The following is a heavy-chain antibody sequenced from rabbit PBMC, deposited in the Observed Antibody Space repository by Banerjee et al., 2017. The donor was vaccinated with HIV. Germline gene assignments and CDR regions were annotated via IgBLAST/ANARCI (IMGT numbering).Heavy chain of an antibody. Sequence: QEQLVESGGGLVQPGGSLKLSCKASGFSFSSSYWICWVRQAPGKGLEWIACIYAGSSDSTYYASWAKGRFTISSTSSTTVTLQMTSLTAADTASYFCARDLAGVIGWNFNLWGPGTLVTVS. CDR1: GFSFSSSYW. J-gene: IGHJ4*01. CDR3: ARDLAGVIGWNFNL. V-gene: IGHV1S45*01. CDR2: IYAGSSDST. D-gene: IGHD4-1*01.